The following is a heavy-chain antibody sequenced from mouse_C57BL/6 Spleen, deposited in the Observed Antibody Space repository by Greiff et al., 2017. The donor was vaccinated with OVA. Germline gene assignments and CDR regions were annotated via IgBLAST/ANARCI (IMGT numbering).Heavy chain of an antibody. CDR2: IYPRDGST. CDR3: ARPGNSYAMDY. J-gene: IGHJ4*01. D-gene: IGHD2-1*01. CDR1: GYTFTSYD. Sequence: QVQLQQSGPELVKPGASVKLSCKASGYTFTSYDINWVKQRPGQGLEWIGWIYPRDGSTKYNEKFKGKATLTVDTSSSTAHMELHSLTSEDSAVYFCARPGNSYAMDYWGQGTSVTVSS. V-gene: IGHV1-85*01.